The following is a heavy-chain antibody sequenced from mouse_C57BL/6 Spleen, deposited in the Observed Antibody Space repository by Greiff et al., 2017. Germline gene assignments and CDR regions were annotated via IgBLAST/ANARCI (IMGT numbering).Heavy chain of an antibody. J-gene: IGHJ4*01. D-gene: IGHD2-4*01. V-gene: IGHV1-81*01. CDR1: GYTFTSYG. CDR3: ARMGDYGDGYCYAMDD. CDR2: IYPRSGTT. Sequence: QVQLQQSGAELARPGASVKLSCKASGYTFTSYGIRWVKQRPGQGLEWIGEIYPRSGTTYYNEKFKGKATLTADKSSSTADMELRSLTSEDSAVDFGARMGDYGDGYCYAMDDWGQGTSVTVSS.